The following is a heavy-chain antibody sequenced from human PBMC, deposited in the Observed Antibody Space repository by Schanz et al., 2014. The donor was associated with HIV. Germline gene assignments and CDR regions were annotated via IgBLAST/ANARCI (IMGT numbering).Heavy chain of an antibody. J-gene: IGHJ3*02. V-gene: IGHV3-33*01. D-gene: IGHD2-2*01. CDR3: ARDVAGCSGTSCYSDAFDI. Sequence: QVQLVESGGGVVQPGRSLRLSCAASGFTFSSYGMHWVRQAPGKGLEWVAVIWYDETNKFYVDSVKGRFTISRDNSKNTLFLQMNSLRAEDTAVYFCARDVAGCSGTSCYSDAFDIWGQGTLVTVSS. CDR2: IWYDETNK. CDR1: GFTFSSYG.